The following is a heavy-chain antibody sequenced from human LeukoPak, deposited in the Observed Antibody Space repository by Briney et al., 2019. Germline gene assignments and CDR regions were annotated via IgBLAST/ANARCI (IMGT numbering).Heavy chain of an antibody. CDR2: MWYEGGNK. D-gene: IGHD1/OR15-1a*01. CDR1: GFTFSSSG. CDR3: ARDKQVRRLDY. J-gene: IGHJ4*02. V-gene: IGHV3-33*01. Sequence: PGGSLRLSCAASGFTFSSSGMHWVRQAPGKGLEWVAVMWYEGGNKYYADSVKGRFTISRDNSQNTLYLQMNSLRAEDTAVYYCARDKQVRRLDYWGQGTLVTVSS.